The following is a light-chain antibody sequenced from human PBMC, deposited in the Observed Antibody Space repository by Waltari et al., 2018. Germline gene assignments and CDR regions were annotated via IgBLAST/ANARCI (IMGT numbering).Light chain of an antibody. Sequence: QTVVTQEPSLSVSPGGTVTLTCALSSGSVSSTSYPTWYQQTPGQPPRTLVYKGISRSSGVPDRFSGSILGNTAALTITGAQADDESDYYCSMYMGSGVWVSGGGTKLTVL. CDR2: KGI. CDR3: SMYMGSGVWV. V-gene: IGLV8-61*01. CDR1: SGSVSSTSY. J-gene: IGLJ3*02.